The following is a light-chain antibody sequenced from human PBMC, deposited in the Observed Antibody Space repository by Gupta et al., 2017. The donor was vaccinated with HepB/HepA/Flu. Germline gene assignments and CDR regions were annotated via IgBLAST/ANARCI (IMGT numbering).Light chain of an antibody. CDR2: YAS. J-gene: IGKJ5*01. CDR3: HQRRSRFPIT. CDR1: QSVSNY. Sequence: VLTPSPATLPLSPGENATLSCRASQSVSNYLAWYQQQPGQAPRLLIYYASNRATSIPARFFSSSSGTAFTPVIISLEPQEFSVYYCHQRRSRFPITFGRGTRLEIK. V-gene: IGKV3-11*01.